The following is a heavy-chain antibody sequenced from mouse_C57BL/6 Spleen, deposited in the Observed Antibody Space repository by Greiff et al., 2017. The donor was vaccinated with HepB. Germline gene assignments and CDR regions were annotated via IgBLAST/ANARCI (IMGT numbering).Heavy chain of an antibody. Sequence: EVKLVESGPELVKPGASVKIPCKASGYTFTDYNMDWVKQSHGKSLEWIGDINPNNGGTIYNQKFKGKATLTVDKSSSTAYMELRSLTSEDTAVYYCAKYGSSYEWYFDVWGTGTTVTVSS. CDR2: INPNNGGT. CDR1: GYTFTDYN. CDR3: AKYGSSYEWYFDV. D-gene: IGHD1-1*01. V-gene: IGHV1-18*01. J-gene: IGHJ1*03.